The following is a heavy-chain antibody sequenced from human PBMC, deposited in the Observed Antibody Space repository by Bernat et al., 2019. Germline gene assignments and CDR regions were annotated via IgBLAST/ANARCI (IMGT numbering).Heavy chain of an antibody. CDR1: GGSISSSSYY. Sequence: QLQLQESGPGLVKPSETLSLTCTVSGGSISSSSYYWGWIRQPPGKGLEWIGSIYYSGSTYYNPSLKRRVTISVDTSKNQFSLKLSSVTAADTAVYYCARTSLVLLWFGELKSDAFDIWGQGTMVTVSS. V-gene: IGHV4-39*01. D-gene: IGHD3-10*01. CDR3: ARTSLVLLWFGELKSDAFDI. CDR2: IYYSGST. J-gene: IGHJ3*02.